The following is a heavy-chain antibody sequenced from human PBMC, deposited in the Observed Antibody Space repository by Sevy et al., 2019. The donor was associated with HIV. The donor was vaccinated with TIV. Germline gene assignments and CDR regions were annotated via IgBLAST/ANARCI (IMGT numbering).Heavy chain of an antibody. D-gene: IGHD3-3*01. J-gene: IGHJ6*02. CDR2: FDPEDGET. Sequence: ASVKVSCKVSGYTLSKLPMHWVRQAPGKGLEWMGGFDPEDGETIYAQKFQGRVIMTEDTSSDTAHMELSSLRSEDTAVYYCATLDFWSDYPFYGVDVWGQGTTVTVSS. CDR1: GYTLSKLP. V-gene: IGHV1-24*01. CDR3: ATLDFWSDYPFYGVDV.